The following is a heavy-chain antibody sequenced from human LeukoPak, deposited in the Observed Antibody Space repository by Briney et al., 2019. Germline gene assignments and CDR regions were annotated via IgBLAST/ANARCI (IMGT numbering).Heavy chain of an antibody. J-gene: IGHJ4*02. Sequence: PSETLSLTCAVYGGSFRGYYWTWIRQPPGKGLEWIGEINHSRSTKYSPSLKSRVTISVDTSKNQFSLKLSSVTAADTAVYYCARHPGWQQSYYFDYWGQGTLVTVSS. CDR2: INHSRST. CDR3: ARHPGWQQSYYFDY. CDR1: GGSFRGYY. D-gene: IGHD5-24*01. V-gene: IGHV4-34*01.